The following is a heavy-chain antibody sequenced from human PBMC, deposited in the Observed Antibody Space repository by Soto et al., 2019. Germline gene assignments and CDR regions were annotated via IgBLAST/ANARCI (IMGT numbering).Heavy chain of an antibody. CDR1: GGSISSYY. CDR2: IYYSGST. Sequence: SETLSLTCTVSGGSISSYYWSWIRQPPGKGLEWIGYIYYSGSTNYNPSLKSRVTISVDTSKNQFSLKLSSVTAADTAVYYCARGDMTTMTTDYWGQGTLVTVSS. J-gene: IGHJ4*02. CDR3: ARGDMTTMTTDY. V-gene: IGHV4-59*01. D-gene: IGHD4-17*01.